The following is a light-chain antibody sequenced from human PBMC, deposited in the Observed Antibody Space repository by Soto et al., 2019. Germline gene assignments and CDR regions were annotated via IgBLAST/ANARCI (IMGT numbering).Light chain of an antibody. CDR2: GAS. V-gene: IGKV3-11*01. Sequence: EIVLTQSPATLSLSPGERATLSCRASQSVSSFLAWYQQKPGQAPRLLIYGASNRATGIPARFSGSGSGTDFTLTISSLESEDFAVYYCQERSNWYTFGQGTKLEIK. CDR1: QSVSSF. J-gene: IGKJ2*01. CDR3: QERSNWYT.